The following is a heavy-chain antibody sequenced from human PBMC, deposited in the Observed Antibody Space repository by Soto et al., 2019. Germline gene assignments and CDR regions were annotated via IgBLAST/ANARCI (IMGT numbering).Heavy chain of an antibody. CDR3: TTRGGH. D-gene: IGHD3-16*01. CDR1: GFNFNDAW. CDR2: VKSKADGGTT. Sequence: EIHLVESGGGLIQPGGSLRLSCAASGFNFNDAWMSWVRQAPGKGLEWVGRVKSKADGGTTDYAAPVNGRFFVSRDDVQNRLYLEMTGLRIEDSGVYFCTTRGGHWGQGALVTVSS. V-gene: IGHV3-15*01. J-gene: IGHJ4*02.